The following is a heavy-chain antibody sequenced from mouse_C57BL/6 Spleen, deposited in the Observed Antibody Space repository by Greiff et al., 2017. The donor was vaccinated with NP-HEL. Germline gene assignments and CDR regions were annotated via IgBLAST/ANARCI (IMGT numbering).Heavy chain of an antibody. CDR1: GFSLTSYA. D-gene: IGHD2-4*01. CDR3: ARGVYDYGYYYAMDY. CDR2: IWTGGGT. Sequence: VKLQESGPGLVAPSQSLSITCTVSGFSLTSYAISWVRQPPGKGLEWLGVIWTGGGTNYNSALKSRLSISKDNSKSQVFLKMNSLQTDDTARYYCARGVYDYGYYYAMDYWGQGTSVTVSS. V-gene: IGHV2-9-1*01. J-gene: IGHJ4*01.